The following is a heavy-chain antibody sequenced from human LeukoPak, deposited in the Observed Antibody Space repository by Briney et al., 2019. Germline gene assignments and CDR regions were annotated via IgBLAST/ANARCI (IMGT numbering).Heavy chain of an antibody. V-gene: IGHV1-2*02. J-gene: IGHJ5*02. CDR1: GYTFTGYY. D-gene: IGHD2-21*01. Sequence: ASVKVSCKASGYTFTGYYIHWVRQAPGQGLEWMGWINPNSGGTNYAQKFQGRVTMTRDTSISTAYMELSRLRSDDTAVYHCARHMALRRDWFDPWGQGTLVTVSS. CDR2: INPNSGGT. CDR3: ARHMALRRDWFDP.